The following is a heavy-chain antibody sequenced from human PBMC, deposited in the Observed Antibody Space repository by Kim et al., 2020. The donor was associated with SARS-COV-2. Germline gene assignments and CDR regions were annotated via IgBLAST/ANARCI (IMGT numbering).Heavy chain of an antibody. D-gene: IGHD1-1*01. CDR1: GFDFSDYY. J-gene: IGHJ4*02. Sequence: GGSLRLSCVASGFDFSDYYMSWVRQPPGRRPEWVAFIAASSSNTDFADSVKGRFNVSRDNAKKSLYLQMNSLRAEDTAVYYCARGIGTGITYWGQGILVT. V-gene: IGHV3-11*05. CDR2: IAASSSNT. CDR3: ARGIGTGITY.